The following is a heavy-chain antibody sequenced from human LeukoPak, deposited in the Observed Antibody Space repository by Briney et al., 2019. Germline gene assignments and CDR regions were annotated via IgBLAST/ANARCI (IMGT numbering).Heavy chain of an antibody. CDR2: IWYDGSNK. V-gene: IGHV3-33*01. CDR3: ARDREKSNRIVVVPAAPGY. J-gene: IGHJ4*02. CDR1: GFTFSSYG. Sequence: GGSLRLSCAASGFTFSSYGMHWVSQAPGKGLEWVAVIWYDGSNKYYADSVKGRFTISRDNSKNTLYLQMNSLRAEDTAVYYCARDREKSNRIVVVPAAPGYWGQGTLVTVSS. D-gene: IGHD2-2*01.